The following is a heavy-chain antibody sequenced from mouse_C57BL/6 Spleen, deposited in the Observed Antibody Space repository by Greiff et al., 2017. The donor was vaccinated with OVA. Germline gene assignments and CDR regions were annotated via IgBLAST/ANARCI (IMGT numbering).Heavy chain of an antibody. CDR2: ILPGSGST. Sequence: VKLMESGAELMKPGASVKLSCKATGYTFTGYWIEWVKQRPGHGLEWIGEILPGSGSTNYNEKFKGKATFTADTSSNTAYMQPSSLTTEDSAIYYCARGGYYGYDGGIFAYWGQGTLVTVSA. D-gene: IGHD2-2*01. J-gene: IGHJ3*01. CDR3: ARGGYYGYDGGIFAY. CDR1: GYTFTGYW. V-gene: IGHV1-9*01.